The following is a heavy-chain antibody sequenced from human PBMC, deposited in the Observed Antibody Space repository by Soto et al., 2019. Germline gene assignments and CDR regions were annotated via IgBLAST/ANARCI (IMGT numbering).Heavy chain of an antibody. CDR2: ISFDGANK. CDR1: GFTFRNYA. D-gene: IGHD3-22*01. V-gene: IGHV3-30-3*01. J-gene: IGHJ4*02. Sequence: QVQLVESGGGVVQPGMSLRLSCAVSGFTFRNYAMHWVRQAPGTGMEWMAVISFDGANKFYADSVKGRFTISRDDSKNTMYLEMNSVRADDTAVYYCASDGYESSGRNSGFDYWGQGTVVTVSS. CDR3: ASDGYESSGRNSGFDY.